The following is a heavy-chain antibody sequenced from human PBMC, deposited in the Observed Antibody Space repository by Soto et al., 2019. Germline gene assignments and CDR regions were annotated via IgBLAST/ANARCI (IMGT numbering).Heavy chain of an antibody. CDR2: ISSSSSYI. D-gene: IGHD5-18*01. V-gene: IGHV3-21*01. CDR1: GFTFSSYS. Sequence: PGGSLRLSCAASGFTFSSYSMNWVRQAPGKGLEWVSSISSSSSYIYYADSVKGRFTISRDNAKNSLYLQMNSLRAEDTAVYYCASPLRGYSYGQPFDPWGQGTLVTV. CDR3: ASPLRGYSYGQPFDP. J-gene: IGHJ5*02.